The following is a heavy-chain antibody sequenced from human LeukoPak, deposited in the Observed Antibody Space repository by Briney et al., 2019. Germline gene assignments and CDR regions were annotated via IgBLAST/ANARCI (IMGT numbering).Heavy chain of an antibody. CDR1: GGSISSSSYY. CDR2: IYYSGST. CDR3: MAVVTAIDY. D-gene: IGHD2-21*02. Sequence: SETLSLTCTVSGGSISSSSYYWGWIRQPPGKGLEWIGSIYYSGSTYYNPSLKSRVTISVDTSKNQFSLKLSSVTAADTAVYYCMAVVTAIDYWGQGTLVTVSS. J-gene: IGHJ4*02. V-gene: IGHV4-39*01.